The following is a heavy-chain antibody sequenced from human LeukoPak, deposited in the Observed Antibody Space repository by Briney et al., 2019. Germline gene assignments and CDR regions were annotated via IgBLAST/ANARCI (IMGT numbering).Heavy chain of an antibody. Sequence: SETLSLTCAVYGGSFSGYYWSWIRQPSGKGLEWIGEINHSGSTNYNPSLKSRVTISVDTSKNQFSLKLSSVTAADTAVYYCARATWLPVGLYYYDSSGYYYYFDSWGQGTLVTVSS. J-gene: IGHJ4*02. CDR1: GGSFSGYY. CDR3: ARATWLPVGLYYYDSSGYYYYFDS. D-gene: IGHD3-22*01. V-gene: IGHV4-34*01. CDR2: INHSGST.